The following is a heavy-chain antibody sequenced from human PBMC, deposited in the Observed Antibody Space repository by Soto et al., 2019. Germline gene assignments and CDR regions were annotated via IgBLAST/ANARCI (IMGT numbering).Heavy chain of an antibody. CDR1: GGSFSGYY. Sequence: SETLSLTCAVYGGSFSGYYWSWIRQPPGKGLEWIGEINHSGSTNYNPSLKSRVTISVDTSKNQFSLKLSSVTAADTTVYYCARGRSSNYYDSSGYLNYWGQGTLVTVSS. CDR3: ARGRSSNYYDSSGYLNY. V-gene: IGHV4-34*01. CDR2: INHSGST. J-gene: IGHJ4*02. D-gene: IGHD3-22*01.